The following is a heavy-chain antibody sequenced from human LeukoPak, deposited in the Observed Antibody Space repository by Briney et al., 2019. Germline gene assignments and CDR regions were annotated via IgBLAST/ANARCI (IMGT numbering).Heavy chain of an antibody. CDR3: ARGVMVRGVISYYFDY. Sequence: GGSLRLSCAASGFTFSSYWMSWVRQAPGRGLEWVANIKQDGSEKYYVDSVKGRFTISRDNAKNSLYLQMNSLRAEDTAVYYCARGVMVRGVISYYFDYWGQGTLVTVSS. J-gene: IGHJ4*02. CDR2: IKQDGSEK. V-gene: IGHV3-7*01. CDR1: GFTFSSYW. D-gene: IGHD3-10*01.